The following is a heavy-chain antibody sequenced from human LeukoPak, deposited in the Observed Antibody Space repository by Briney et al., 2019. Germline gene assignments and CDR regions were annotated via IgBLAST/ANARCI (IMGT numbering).Heavy chain of an antibody. D-gene: IGHD3-22*01. CDR3: AKEDSSGYYPTYFDY. Sequence: GGSLRLSCAASGFTFSSYGMHWVRQAPGKGLEWVAFIRYDGSNKYYADSEKGRFTTSRDNSKNTLYLQMNSLRAEDTAVYYCAKEDSSGYYPTYFDYWGQGTLVTVSS. J-gene: IGHJ4*02. V-gene: IGHV3-30*02. CDR2: IRYDGSNK. CDR1: GFTFSSYG.